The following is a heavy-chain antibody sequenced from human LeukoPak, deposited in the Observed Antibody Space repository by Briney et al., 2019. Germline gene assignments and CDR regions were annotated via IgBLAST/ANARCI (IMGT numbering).Heavy chain of an antibody. V-gene: IGHV3-30*02. CDR3: AKDAASIVGAKGLDY. Sequence: GGSMRLSCAASGFSFSSYGMHWVRQAADKMLGWVAFIRYDGSNKYYADYVKGRFTISRDNSKNTLYLQMNSLRAEDTAVYYCAKDAASIVGAKGLDYWGQRTLVTVSS. CDR1: GFSFSSYG. J-gene: IGHJ4*02. CDR2: IRYDGSNK. D-gene: IGHD1-26*01.